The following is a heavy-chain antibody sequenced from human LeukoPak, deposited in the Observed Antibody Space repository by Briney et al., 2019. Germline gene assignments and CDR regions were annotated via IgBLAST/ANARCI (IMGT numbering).Heavy chain of an antibody. CDR3: AREVMAKDYYYYYMDV. CDR1: GGSISSYY. D-gene: IGHD3-16*01. J-gene: IGHJ6*03. CDR2: IYYSGST. V-gene: IGHV4-59*01. Sequence: SETLSLTCTVSGGSISSYYWSWIRQPPGKGLEWIGYIYYSGSTNFNPSLKSRVTISVDTSKNQFSLRLTSVTAADTAVYYCAREVMAKDYYYYYMDVWGKGTTVTVSS.